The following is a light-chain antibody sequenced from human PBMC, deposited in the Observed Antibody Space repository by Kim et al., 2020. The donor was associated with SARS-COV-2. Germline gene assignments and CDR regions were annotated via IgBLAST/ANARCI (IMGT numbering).Light chain of an antibody. CDR3: QQYNDWYT. V-gene: IGKV3-15*01. CDR2: GAS. J-gene: IGKJ2*01. Sequence: LPVSPAERAPLSSTPSKSVNSGLAWYQQRHRQAPTLLIYGASTRATAIPARFSGSGSRTEFTLTISSLQFDDFAIYHCQQYNDWYTFGQGTKLESK. CDR1: KSVNSG.